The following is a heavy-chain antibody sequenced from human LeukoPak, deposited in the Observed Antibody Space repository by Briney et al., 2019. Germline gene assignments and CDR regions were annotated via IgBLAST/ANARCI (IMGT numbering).Heavy chain of an antibody. J-gene: IGHJ3*02. CDR3: XXXXLXXFDSYGRPDAFDI. Sequence: SETLSLTCTVSGGSISSYYWSWIRQPPGKGLEWIGYIYYSGSTNYNPSLKSRVTISVDTSKNQFSLKLSSVTAADTAVYYCXXXXLXXFDSYGRPDAFDIWGQGTMVTVSS. CDR2: IYYSGST. CDR1: GGSISSYY. D-gene: IGHD5-18*01. V-gene: IGHV4-59*08.